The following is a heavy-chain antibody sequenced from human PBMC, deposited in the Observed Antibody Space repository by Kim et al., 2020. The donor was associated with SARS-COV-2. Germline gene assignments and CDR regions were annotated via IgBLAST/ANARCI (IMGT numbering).Heavy chain of an antibody. J-gene: IGHJ4*02. CDR1: GYTFNTYA. V-gene: IGHV1-3*01. CDR3: ARDHRDGRGYFSLDY. CDR2: INAGNGDT. D-gene: IGHD3-3*01. Sequence: ASVKVSCKASGYTFNTYAMHWVRQAPGQRLEWMGLINAGNGDTGYSQMFQGRVTLTRDTSASIAYMHLSRLRSEDTAVYYCARDHRDGRGYFSLDYWGQGSLVTVSP.